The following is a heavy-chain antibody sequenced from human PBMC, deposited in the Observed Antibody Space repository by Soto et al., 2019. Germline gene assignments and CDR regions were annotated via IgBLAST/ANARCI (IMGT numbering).Heavy chain of an antibody. CDR1: GGSISSYY. J-gene: IGHJ5*02. Sequence: SETLSLTCTISGGSISSYYWSWSRQPAGKGLEWIGRIYTSGSTNYNPSLKSRVTMSVDTSKNQFSLELSSVTAADTAVYYFARAQPIQRHCSSTSCYIESWFDPWGQGTLVTVS. D-gene: IGHD2-2*02. V-gene: IGHV4-4*07. CDR2: IYTSGST. CDR3: ARAQPIQRHCSSTSCYIESWFDP.